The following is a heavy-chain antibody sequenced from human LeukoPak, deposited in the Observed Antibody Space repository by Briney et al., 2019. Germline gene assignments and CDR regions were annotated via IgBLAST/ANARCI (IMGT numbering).Heavy chain of an antibody. CDR3: ARGMDILTGYYVY. CDR1: GYTFTGYY. V-gene: IGHV1-2*02. D-gene: IGHD3-9*01. CDR2: IDPNSGGT. Sequence: RASVTVSCTASGYTFTGYYMHWVRQAPGQGLEWMGWIDPNSGGTNYAQKFQGRVTMTRDTSISTAYMELSRLRSDDTAVYYCARGMDILTGYYVYWGQGTLVTVSS. J-gene: IGHJ4*02.